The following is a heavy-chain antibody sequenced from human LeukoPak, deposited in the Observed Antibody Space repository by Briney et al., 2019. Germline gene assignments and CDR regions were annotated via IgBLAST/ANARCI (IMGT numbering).Heavy chain of an antibody. CDR2: IIPILATT. J-gene: IGHJ3*01. Sequence: ASVKVSCKASSYTFTSYGISWVRQAPGQGLEWMGGIIPILATTNYAQKFQGKVTITADDSTSTAFMEVNSLRSEDTAVYYCAREDFLEWPSGVYDVWGHGTMVTVSS. D-gene: IGHD3-3*01. CDR1: SYTFTSYG. V-gene: IGHV1-69*13. CDR3: AREDFLEWPSGVYDV.